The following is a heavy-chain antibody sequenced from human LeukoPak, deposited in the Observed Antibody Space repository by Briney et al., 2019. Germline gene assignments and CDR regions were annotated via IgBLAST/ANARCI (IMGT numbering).Heavy chain of an antibody. D-gene: IGHD2-2*01. CDR3: ARGGSILFQYCSSTSCKILYY. J-gene: IGHJ4*02. Sequence: GASVKVSCKASGYTFTGYYMHWVRQAPGHGLEWMGWINPNSGGTNYAQKFQGRVTMTRDTSISTAYMELSRLRSDDTAVYYCARGGSILFQYCSSTSCKILYYWGQGTLVTVSS. CDR2: INPNSGGT. V-gene: IGHV1-2*02. CDR1: GYTFTGYY.